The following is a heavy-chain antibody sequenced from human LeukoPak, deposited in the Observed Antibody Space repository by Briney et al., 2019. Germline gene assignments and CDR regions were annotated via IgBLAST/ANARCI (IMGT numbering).Heavy chain of an antibody. Sequence: PSETLSLTCTVSGGSISSGGYYWSWIRQPPGKGLEWIGYIYHSGSTYYNPSLKSRVTISVDTSKNQFSLKLSSVTAADTAVYYCARLGNYYGSGSYYRGDWFDPWGQGTLVTVSS. CDR2: IYHSGST. D-gene: IGHD3-10*01. V-gene: IGHV4-30-2*01. CDR1: GGSISSGGYY. J-gene: IGHJ5*02. CDR3: ARLGNYYGSGSYYRGDWFDP.